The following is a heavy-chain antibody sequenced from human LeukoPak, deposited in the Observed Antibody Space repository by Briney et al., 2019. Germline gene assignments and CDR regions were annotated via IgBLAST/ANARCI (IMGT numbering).Heavy chain of an antibody. J-gene: IGHJ3*02. V-gene: IGHV1-2*06. CDR2: INPNSGGT. CDR1: GYTFTGYY. Sequence: ASVKVSCKXSGYTFTGYYMHWVRQAPGQGLEWMGRINPNSGGTNYAQKFQGRVTMTRDTSISTAYMELSRLRSDDTAVYYCAREAVYCSGGSCDDAFDIWGQGTMVTVSS. D-gene: IGHD2-15*01. CDR3: AREAVYCSGGSCDDAFDI.